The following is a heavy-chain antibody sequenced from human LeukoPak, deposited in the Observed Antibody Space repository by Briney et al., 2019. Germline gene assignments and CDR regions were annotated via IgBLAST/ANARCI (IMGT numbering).Heavy chain of an antibody. CDR1: GFTFTDTY. Sequence: PGGSLRLSCAVSGFTFTDTYMTWIRQAPGKGLESLSYISPSGTDISYADSVKGRFTISRDNAKNSLYLQMNSLRAEDTAVYYCAKGISEPYGSGVGRAFDIWGQGTMVTVSS. V-gene: IGHV3-11*01. CDR2: ISPSGTDI. CDR3: AKGISEPYGSGVGRAFDI. D-gene: IGHD3-10*01. J-gene: IGHJ3*02.